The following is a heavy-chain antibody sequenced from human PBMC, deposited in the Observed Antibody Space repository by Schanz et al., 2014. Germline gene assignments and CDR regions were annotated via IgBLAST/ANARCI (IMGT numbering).Heavy chain of an antibody. CDR2: IKHDGSVK. V-gene: IGHV3-7*01. D-gene: IGHD6-19*01. Sequence: EVQLVGSGGGLVQPGGSLRLSCTASGFTFSDYWMSWVRQAPGKGPEWVANIKHDGSVKDYVDSVEGRFTISRDNAKNTLYLEVNSLRPEDTALYDCARDNSHWLVGYWGQGTLVAVSS. CDR3: ARDNSHWLVGY. J-gene: IGHJ4*02. CDR1: GFTFSDYW.